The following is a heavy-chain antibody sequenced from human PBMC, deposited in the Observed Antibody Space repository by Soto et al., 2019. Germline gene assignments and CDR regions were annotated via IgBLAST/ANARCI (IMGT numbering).Heavy chain of an antibody. J-gene: IGHJ6*02. Sequence: QVQLVESGGGLVKPGGSLRLSCAASGFTFSDYYMSWIRQAPGKGLEWVSYISSSGSTIYYADSLKGRFTISRDNAKTSPYPQRNSLRAEDTAVYYCAGPTVTPPYGMDVWGQGTTVTVSS. CDR1: GFTFSDYY. CDR2: ISSSGSTI. D-gene: IGHD4-17*01. V-gene: IGHV3-11*01. CDR3: AGPTVTPPYGMDV.